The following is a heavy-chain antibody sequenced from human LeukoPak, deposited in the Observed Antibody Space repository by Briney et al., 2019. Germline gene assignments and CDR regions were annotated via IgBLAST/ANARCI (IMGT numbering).Heavy chain of an antibody. CDR3: AKSRLVVTAFDY. CDR2: ISSSSSYI. D-gene: IGHD4-23*01. Sequence: PGGSLRLSCAASGFTFSSYSMNWVRQAPGKGLEWVSSISSSSSYIYYADSVKGRFTISRDNSRNTLFLQMNSLRGEDTAVYYCAKSRLVVTAFDYWGQGTLVTVSS. CDR1: GFTFSSYS. V-gene: IGHV3-21*04. J-gene: IGHJ4*02.